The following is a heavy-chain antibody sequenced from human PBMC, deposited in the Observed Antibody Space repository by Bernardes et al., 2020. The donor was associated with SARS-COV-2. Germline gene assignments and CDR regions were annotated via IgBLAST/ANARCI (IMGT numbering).Heavy chain of an antibody. CDR1: GASISSTNYY. D-gene: IGHD2-21*01. V-gene: IGHV4-39*01. J-gene: IGHJ6*02. Sequence: SEPLSLTCTVSGASISSTNYYWGWLLQPPGMGLEWIGSIYSSGSSYYTPSLQSRVRASVDTSKNQISLRLSFVTAADTAVYYCAGSSCGIDCYIGGLRSWDYGMDVWGQGTTVTVSS. CDR3: AGSSCGIDCYIGGLRSWDYGMDV. CDR2: IYSSGSS.